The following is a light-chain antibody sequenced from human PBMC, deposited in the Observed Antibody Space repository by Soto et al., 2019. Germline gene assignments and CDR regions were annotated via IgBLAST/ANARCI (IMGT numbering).Light chain of an antibody. CDR3: QQSYSTPRT. CDR1: QSISTY. CDR2: AAS. J-gene: IGKJ1*01. V-gene: IGKV1-39*01. Sequence: DIQMTQSPSSLSASVGDRVTITCRASQSISTYLDWYQVTPGKAPKVLIYAASTLQSGVPSRFSGSGSGTDFTLTISSLQPEDFATYYCQQSYSTPRTFGQGTKVDIK.